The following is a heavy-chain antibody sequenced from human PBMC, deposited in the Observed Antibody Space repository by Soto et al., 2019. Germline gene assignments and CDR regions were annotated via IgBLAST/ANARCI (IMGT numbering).Heavy chain of an antibody. CDR1: GFSLSTSGMC. CDR2: IDWDDDK. J-gene: IGHJ6*02. Sequence: SGPTLVKPTQTLTLTCTFSGFSLSTSGMCVSWIRQPPGKALEWLARIDWDDDKYYSTSLKTRLTISKDTSKNQVVLTMTNMDPVDTATYYCARGVWSGYYYYYGMDVWGQGTTVTVSS. V-gene: IGHV2-70*11. CDR3: ARGVWSGYYYYYGMDV. D-gene: IGHD3-3*01.